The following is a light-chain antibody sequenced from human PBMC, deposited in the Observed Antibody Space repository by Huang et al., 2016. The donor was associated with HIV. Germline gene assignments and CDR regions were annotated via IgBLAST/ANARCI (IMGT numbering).Light chain of an antibody. Sequence: IIMTQSPDSLAVSPGERATLNCRSSQSVYSSSTSKNYMAWFQQKPGQPPILLLFWASTREAGVPDRFSGSGSGTHFTLTIANLKAEDAAIYYCQQYYSSPQTFGQGTRVEVK. CDR1: QSVYSSSTSKNY. CDR2: WAS. J-gene: IGKJ1*01. V-gene: IGKV4-1*01. CDR3: QQYYSSPQT.